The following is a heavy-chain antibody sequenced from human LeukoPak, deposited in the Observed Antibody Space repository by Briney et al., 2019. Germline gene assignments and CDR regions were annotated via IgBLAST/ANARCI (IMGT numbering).Heavy chain of an antibody. D-gene: IGHD2-8*01. CDR3: AKIGDVVLMVYATE. CDR1: GFTFSSYA. V-gene: IGHV3-23*01. CDR2: ISGSGGST. Sequence: GGSLRLSCAASGFTFSSYAMSWLRQAPGKGLEWVSAISGSGGSTYYVDSVKGRFTISRDNSKNTLYLQMNSLRAEDTAVYYCAKIGDVVLMVYATEWGQGTLVTVSS. J-gene: IGHJ4*02.